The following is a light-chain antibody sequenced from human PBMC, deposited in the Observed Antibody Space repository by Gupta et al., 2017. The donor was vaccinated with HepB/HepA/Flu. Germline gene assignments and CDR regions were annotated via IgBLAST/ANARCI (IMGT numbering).Light chain of an antibody. V-gene: IGLV1-51*01. J-gene: IGLJ2*01. CDR2: DNN. CDR1: NSNIGNNY. Sequence: QSVLTQPPSVSAAPGQKVTISCSASNSNIGNNYVSWYQQLPGTAPKLLIYDNNKRPSGIPDRFSGSKSGTSATLGITGLQTGDEADYYCGTWDRSRSVVIFGGGTKLTVL. CDR3: GTWDRSRSVVI.